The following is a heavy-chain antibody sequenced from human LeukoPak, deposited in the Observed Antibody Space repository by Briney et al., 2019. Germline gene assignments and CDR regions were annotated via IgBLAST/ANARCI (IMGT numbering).Heavy chain of an antibody. D-gene: IGHD1-14*01. J-gene: IGHJ4*02. CDR2: INPNGGGT. CDR1: GYTFTDCY. V-gene: IGHV1-2*02. CDR3: AGGITGTDY. Sequence: ASVKVSCKASGYTFTDCYIHCVRQAPGQGLEWMGWINPNGGGTNYAQKFQGRVTMTRDTSISTAYMELSSLRSDDTALYYCAGGITGTDYWGQGTLVTVSS.